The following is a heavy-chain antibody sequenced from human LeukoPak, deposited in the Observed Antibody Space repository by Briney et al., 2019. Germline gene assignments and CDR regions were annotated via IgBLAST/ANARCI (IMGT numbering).Heavy chain of an antibody. D-gene: IGHD5-24*01. CDR3: ARRSSKRFNWYFDL. Sequence: SETLSLTCAVYSGSFSGYYWSWIRQPPGKGLEWIGEINHSGSTNYNPSLKSRVTISVDTSKNQFSLKLSSVTAADTAVYYCARRSSKRFNWYFDLWGRGTLVTVSS. CDR2: INHSGST. J-gene: IGHJ2*01. V-gene: IGHV4-34*01. CDR1: SGSFSGYY.